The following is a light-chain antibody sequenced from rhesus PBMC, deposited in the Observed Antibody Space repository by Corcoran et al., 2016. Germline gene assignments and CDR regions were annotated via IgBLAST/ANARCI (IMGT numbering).Light chain of an antibody. J-gene: IGKJ2*01. CDR3: QQYSSRPYS. V-gene: IGKV1-22*01. CDR1: QGISSW. CDR2: KAS. Sequence: DIQMTQSPSSLSASVGDTVTITCRASQGISSWLAWYQQKPGNAPKLLIYKASSLQSGVPSRFSGRGSGTDFTLPISSLQSEDFATYYCQQYSSRPYSFGQGTKVEIK.